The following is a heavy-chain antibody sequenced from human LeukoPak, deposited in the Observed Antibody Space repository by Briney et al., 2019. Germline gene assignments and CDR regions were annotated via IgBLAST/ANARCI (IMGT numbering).Heavy chain of an antibody. Sequence: GGSLRLSCAASGFTFSDYWIRWVRQAPGKGLVWVSRINTDGSITNYADSVKGRFSISRDNAKNSLYLQMNSLRAEDTAIYYCTRVGYIDEGIDYWGQGTLVTVSS. V-gene: IGHV3-74*01. D-gene: IGHD5-24*01. CDR2: INTDGSIT. CDR3: TRVGYIDEGIDY. J-gene: IGHJ4*02. CDR1: GFTFSDYW.